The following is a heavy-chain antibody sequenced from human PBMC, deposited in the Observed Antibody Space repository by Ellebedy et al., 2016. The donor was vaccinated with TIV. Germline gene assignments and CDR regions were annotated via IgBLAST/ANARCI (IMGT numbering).Heavy chain of an antibody. D-gene: IGHD1-26*01. CDR2: ISGSGGST. J-gene: IGHJ6*02. CDR1: GFTFSSYA. V-gene: IGHV3-23*01. CDR3: AKEGAGATYYYYYGMDV. Sequence: GGSLRLSCAASGFTFSSYAMSWVRQAPGKRLEWVSAISGSGGSTYYADSVKGRFTISRDNSKNTLYLQMNSLRAEDTAVYYCAKEGAGATYYYYYGMDVWGQGTTVTVSS.